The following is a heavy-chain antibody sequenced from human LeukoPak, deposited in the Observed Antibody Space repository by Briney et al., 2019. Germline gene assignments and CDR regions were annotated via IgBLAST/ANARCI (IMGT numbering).Heavy chain of an antibody. D-gene: IGHD6-6*01. Sequence: SETLSLTCTVSGGSISSYYRSWIRQPPGKGLEWIGYIYYSGSTNYNPSLKSRVTISVDTSKNQFSLKLTSVTAEDTAVYYCARDTGYSSSSDYWGQGTLVTVSS. V-gene: IGHV4-59*01. J-gene: IGHJ4*02. CDR2: IYYSGST. CDR3: ARDTGYSSSSDY. CDR1: GGSISSYY.